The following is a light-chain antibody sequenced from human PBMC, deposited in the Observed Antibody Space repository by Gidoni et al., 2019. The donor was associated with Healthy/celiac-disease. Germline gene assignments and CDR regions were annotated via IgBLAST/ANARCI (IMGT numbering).Light chain of an antibody. V-gene: IGKV3-20*01. Sequence: DIVLPPSPGTLTFSPGERATLSCMASQSVSSSYLAWYQQKPGQAPRLLIYGASSRATGIPDRFSGSGSGTDFTLTISRLEPEDFAVYYCQQYGSSPPWTFGQGTKVEIK. CDR2: GAS. CDR1: QSVSSSY. CDR3: QQYGSSPPWT. J-gene: IGKJ1*01.